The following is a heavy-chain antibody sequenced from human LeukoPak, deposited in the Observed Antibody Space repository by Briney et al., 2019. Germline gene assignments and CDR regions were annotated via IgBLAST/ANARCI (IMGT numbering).Heavy chain of an antibody. CDR3: AKMQGYFDY. J-gene: IGHJ4*02. CDR1: GLTFSSYG. CDR2: ITGDGTTT. Sequence: PGGSLRLSCEASGLTFSSYGMSWVRQAPGKGLQWVSAITGDGTTTYYADSVKGRFTISRDNSKNMLYLQMSSLRAEDTAVYHCAKMQGYFDYWGQGTLVPASS. V-gene: IGHV3-23*01.